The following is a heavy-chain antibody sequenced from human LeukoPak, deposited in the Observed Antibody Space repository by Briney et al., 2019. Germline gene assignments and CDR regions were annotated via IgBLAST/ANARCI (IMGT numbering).Heavy chain of an antibody. CDR3: ARDRGYSSSWYSDY. J-gene: IGHJ4*02. D-gene: IGHD6-13*01. CDR1: GYTFTSYG. V-gene: IGHV1-18*01. Sequence: AASVKVSCKASGYTFTSYGISWVRQAPGQGLEWMGWISAYNGNTNYAQKLQGRVTMTTDTSTSTAYMELRSLRSDDTAVYYCARDRGYSSSWYSDYWGQGTLVTVSS. CDR2: ISAYNGNT.